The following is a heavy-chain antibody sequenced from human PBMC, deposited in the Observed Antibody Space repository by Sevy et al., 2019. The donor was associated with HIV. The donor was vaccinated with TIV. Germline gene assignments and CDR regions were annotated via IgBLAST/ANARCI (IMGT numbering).Heavy chain of an antibody. CDR2: INPSGET. V-gene: IGHV1-46*01. CDR3: ARGRGYHGQSGGLAEDYGMDV. Sequence: ASVKVSCKASGYTFTTYYMHWVRQAPGQGLEWMGIINPSGETAYAQKFQGRLTMTRDTSTSTLHMDLSSLRSEDTAVYYCARGRGYHGQSGGLAEDYGMDVWGQGATVTVSS. D-gene: IGHD2-15*01. J-gene: IGHJ6*02. CDR1: GYTFTTYY.